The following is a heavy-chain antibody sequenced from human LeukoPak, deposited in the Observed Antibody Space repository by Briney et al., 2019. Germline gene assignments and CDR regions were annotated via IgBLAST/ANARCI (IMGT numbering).Heavy chain of an antibody. V-gene: IGHV1-18*01. J-gene: IGHJ3*02. Sequence: ASVKVSCKASGYTFTSYGISWVGQAPGQGLEGMGWISAYNGNTNYAQKLQGRVTMTTDTSTSTAYMELRSLRSDDTAVYYCARDRVTTSRAFDIWGQGTMVTVSS. CDR1: GYTFTSYG. D-gene: IGHD4-17*01. CDR3: ARDRVTTSRAFDI. CDR2: ISAYNGNT.